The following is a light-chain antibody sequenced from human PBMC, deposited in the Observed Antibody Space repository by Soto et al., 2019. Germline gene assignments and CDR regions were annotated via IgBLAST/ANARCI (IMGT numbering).Light chain of an antibody. CDR2: AAS. CDR3: LQDYSYPWT. Sequence: PLTPSPSSLSASVGDRVTITCQASQDISNYLNWYQQKPGKAPKLLIHAASSLESGVPTRFSGSGSGTDFTFTISSLQAEDFATYYCLQDYSYPWTFGQGTKVDIK. J-gene: IGKJ1*01. CDR1: QDISNY. V-gene: IGKV1-6*01.